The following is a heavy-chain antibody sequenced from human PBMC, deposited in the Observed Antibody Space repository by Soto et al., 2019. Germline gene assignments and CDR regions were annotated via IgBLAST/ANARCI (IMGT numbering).Heavy chain of an antibody. J-gene: IGHJ5*02. V-gene: IGHV4-39*01. Sequence: SETLCLTCTVSGGSISSSSYYWGWIRQPPGKGLEWIGSIYYSGSTYYNPSLKSRVTISVDTSKNQFSLKLSSVTAADTAVYYCARRRYYYDSSGYYSTDDWFDPWGQGTLVTVSS. CDR1: GGSISSSSYY. CDR2: IYYSGST. D-gene: IGHD3-22*01. CDR3: ARRRYYYDSSGYYSTDDWFDP.